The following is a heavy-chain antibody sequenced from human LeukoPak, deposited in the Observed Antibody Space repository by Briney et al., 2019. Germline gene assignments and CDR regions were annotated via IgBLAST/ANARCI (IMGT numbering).Heavy chain of an antibody. Sequence: GASVKVSCKASGYTFTGYYMHWVRQAPGQGLEWMGIINPSGGSTSYAQKFQGRVTMTRDTSTSTVYMELSSLRSEDTAVYYCARDSAMVRGVIQYYFDYWGQGTLVTVSS. CDR1: GYTFTGYY. J-gene: IGHJ4*02. V-gene: IGHV1-46*01. CDR2: INPSGGST. D-gene: IGHD3-10*01. CDR3: ARDSAMVRGVIQYYFDY.